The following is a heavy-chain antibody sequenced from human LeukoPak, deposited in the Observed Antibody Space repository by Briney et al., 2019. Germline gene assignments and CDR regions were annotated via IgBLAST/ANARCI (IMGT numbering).Heavy chain of an antibody. V-gene: IGHV5-51*01. CDR2: IYPADSDT. Sequence: GESLKISCKGSGYRFTSYWIGWVRQMPGKGLESMGIIYPADSDTKYSPSFQGQVTISADKSISTAYLRWSSLKTSDTAMYYCVRLDSAGWYYFDYWGQGTLVTVSS. CDR1: GYRFTSYW. D-gene: IGHD6-19*01. CDR3: VRLDSAGWYYFDY. J-gene: IGHJ4*02.